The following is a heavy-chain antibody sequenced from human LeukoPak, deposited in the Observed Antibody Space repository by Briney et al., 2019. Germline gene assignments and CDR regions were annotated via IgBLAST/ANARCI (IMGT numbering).Heavy chain of an antibody. D-gene: IGHD5-18*01. CDR1: GLTVSSNY. J-gene: IGHJ4*02. V-gene: IGHV3-53*01. CDR2: IYNGDIT. Sequence: GGSLRPSCAASGLTVSSNYMSWVRQAPGKGLEWVSVIYNGDITYYADSVKGRFTISRDNSKNTLYLQMNSLRAEDTAVYYCARVQDGYSYHFWGQGTLVTVSS. CDR3: ARVQDGYSYHF.